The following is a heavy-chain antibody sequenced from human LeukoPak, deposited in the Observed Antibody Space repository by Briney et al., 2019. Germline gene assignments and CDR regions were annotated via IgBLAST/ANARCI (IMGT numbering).Heavy chain of an antibody. J-gene: IGHJ5*02. CDR2: IYYSGST. Sequence: PSETLSLTCTVSGGSISSYYWSWIRQPPGKGLEWIGYIYYSGSTNYNPSLQSRVTISVDTSKNQFSLKLSSVTAADTAVYYCARDPGGLYCSGGSCYQNNWFDPWGQGTLVTVSS. CDR1: GGSISSYY. D-gene: IGHD2-15*01. V-gene: IGHV4-59*12. CDR3: ARDPGGLYCSGGSCYQNNWFDP.